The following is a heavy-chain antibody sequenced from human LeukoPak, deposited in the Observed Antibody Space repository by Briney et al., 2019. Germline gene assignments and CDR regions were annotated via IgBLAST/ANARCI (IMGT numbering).Heavy chain of an antibody. Sequence: TLSLTCTVSGGSISSSSYYWGWIRQPPGKALEWLALIYWNDDERYIPPLKSRLTITKDTSKNQVVLTMTNMDPVDTATYYCTHRAGGPSRPHFHYWGQGILVTVSS. V-gene: IGHV2-5*01. CDR1: GGSISSSSYY. D-gene: IGHD3-10*01. CDR3: THRAGGPSRPHFHY. J-gene: IGHJ4*02. CDR2: IYWNDDE.